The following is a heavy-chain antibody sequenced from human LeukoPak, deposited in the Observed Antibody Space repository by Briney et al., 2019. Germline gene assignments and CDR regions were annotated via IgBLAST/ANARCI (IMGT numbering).Heavy chain of an antibody. CDR3: ARVDDWNALEY. Sequence: SETLSFTCTVSGGSLNNYYWSRIRQPPGKALEWIGYIYYSGTTTNYNPSLKSRVTISVDTSKNQFSLKLNSVTAADTALYYCARVDDWNALEYWGQGTLVTVSS. CDR1: GGSLNNYY. D-gene: IGHD1-1*01. J-gene: IGHJ4*02. CDR2: IYYSGTTT. V-gene: IGHV4-59*01.